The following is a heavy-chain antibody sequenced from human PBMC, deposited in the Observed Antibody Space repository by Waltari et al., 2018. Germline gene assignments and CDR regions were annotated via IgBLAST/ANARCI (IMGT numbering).Heavy chain of an antibody. J-gene: IGHJ4*02. CDR1: GGSFSGYY. V-gene: IGHV4-34*01. D-gene: IGHD6-6*01. CDR2: INHSGST. Sequence: QEQLQQWGAGLLKPSETRSLTCAVYGGSFSGYYWSWIRQPPGKGLEWIGEINHSGSTNYNPSLKSRVTISVDTSKNQFSLKLSSVTAADTAVYYCARHGAARPVDYWGQGTPVSVSS. CDR3: ARHGAARPVDY.